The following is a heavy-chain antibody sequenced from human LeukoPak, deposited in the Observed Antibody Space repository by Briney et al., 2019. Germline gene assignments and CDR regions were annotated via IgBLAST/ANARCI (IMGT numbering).Heavy chain of an antibody. CDR1: GGSISSYY. V-gene: IGHV4-59*08. J-gene: IGHJ4*02. Sequence: PSETLSLTCTVSGGSISSYYWSWIRQPPGKGLEWIGYIYYSGSTNYNPSLKSRVTISVDTSKNQLSLKLSSVTAADTAVYYCARRKSVVVGFDYWGQGTLVTVSS. D-gene: IGHD2-15*01. CDR2: IYYSGST. CDR3: ARRKSVVVGFDY.